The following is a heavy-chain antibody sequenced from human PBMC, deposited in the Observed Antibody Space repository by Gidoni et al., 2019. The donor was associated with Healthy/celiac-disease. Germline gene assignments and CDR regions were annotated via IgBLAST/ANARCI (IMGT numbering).Heavy chain of an antibody. J-gene: IGHJ4*02. D-gene: IGHD6-13*01. Sequence: EVQLVESGGGLVQPGRSLRLSCTASGFTFGDYAMSWFRQAPGKGLEWVGVIGSKAYGGTTEYAASVKGRLTISRDDSKSIAYLQMNSLKTEDTAVYYCCSGSSWDYWGQGTLVTVSS. V-gene: IGHV3-49*03. CDR1: GFTFGDYA. CDR3: CSGSSWDY. CDR2: IGSKAYGGTT.